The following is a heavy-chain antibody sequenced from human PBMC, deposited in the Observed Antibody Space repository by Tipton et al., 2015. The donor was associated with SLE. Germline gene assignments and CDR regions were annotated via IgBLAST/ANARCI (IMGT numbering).Heavy chain of an antibody. D-gene: IGHD3-22*01. CDR1: GGSISGPYH. V-gene: IGHV4-61*02. Sequence: TLSLTCTVSGGSISGPYHWSWIRQAAGKGLEWIGRFDPNGSTRYNPSFQSPVTISVDPSKNQFSLKLSSVTAADTAVYYCARHGPHYYYDSSGYVFFEYWGQGTLVTVSS. CDR2: FDPNGST. CDR3: ARHGPHYYYDSSGYVFFEY. J-gene: IGHJ4*02.